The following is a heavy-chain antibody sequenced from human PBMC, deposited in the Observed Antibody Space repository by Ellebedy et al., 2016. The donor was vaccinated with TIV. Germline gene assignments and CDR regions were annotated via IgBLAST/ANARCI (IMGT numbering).Heavy chain of an antibody. Sequence: SETLSLTCTVSGGSISSNYWSWIRQPPGKGLEWIGEINHSGSTNYNPSLKSRATISVDTSKNQFSLKLSSVTAADTAVYYCARARYGAYRYFDLWGRGTLVTVSS. V-gene: IGHV4-34*01. CDR3: ARARYGAYRYFDL. CDR1: GGSISSNY. CDR2: INHSGST. J-gene: IGHJ2*01. D-gene: IGHD4-17*01.